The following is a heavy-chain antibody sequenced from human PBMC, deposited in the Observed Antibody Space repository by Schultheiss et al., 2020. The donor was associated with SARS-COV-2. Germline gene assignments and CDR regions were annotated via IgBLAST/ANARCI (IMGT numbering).Heavy chain of an antibody. CDR1: GFTFTSYD. V-gene: IGHV3-23*01. Sequence: GESLKISCAASGFTFTSYDMTWVRQTPGKGLEWVSAISGSADSTYYANSVKGRFTISRDNSKNTVYLQMNSLRADDTAVYYCARGRGGSAGYYAFDMWGQGTMVTVSS. D-gene: IGHD6-13*01. CDR2: ISGSADST. CDR3: ARGRGGSAGYYAFDM. J-gene: IGHJ3*02.